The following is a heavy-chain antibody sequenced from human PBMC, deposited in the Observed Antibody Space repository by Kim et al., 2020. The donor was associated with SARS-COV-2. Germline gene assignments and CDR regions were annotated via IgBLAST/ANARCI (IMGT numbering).Heavy chain of an antibody. V-gene: IGHV4-31*03. J-gene: IGHJ4*02. CDR1: GGSIRSGGKF. CDR2: ISYSGNS. CDR3: ARGQPLDY. D-gene: IGHD2-2*01. Sequence: SETLSLTCSVSGGSIRSGGKFWTWIRQHPAKGLEWIGSISYSGNSHYSPSLRSRVSISLQTSENQFSLELTSVTAADTAVYYCARGQPLDYWGQGILVTVSS.